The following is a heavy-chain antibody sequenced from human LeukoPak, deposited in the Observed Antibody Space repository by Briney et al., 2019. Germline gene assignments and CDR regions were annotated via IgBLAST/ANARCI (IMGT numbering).Heavy chain of an antibody. CDR3: ARGFGGSYYDY. Sequence: SVKVSCKASGYTFTNYYIHWVRQAPGQGLEWMGGIIPIFGTANYAQKFQGRVTITADESTSTAYMELSSLRSEDTAVYYCARGFGGSYYDYWGQGTLVTVSS. J-gene: IGHJ4*02. V-gene: IGHV1-69*13. CDR1: GYTFTNYY. D-gene: IGHD1-26*01. CDR2: IIPIFGTA.